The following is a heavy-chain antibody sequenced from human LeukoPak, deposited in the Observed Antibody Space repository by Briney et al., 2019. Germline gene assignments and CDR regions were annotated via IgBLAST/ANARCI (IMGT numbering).Heavy chain of an antibody. J-gene: IGHJ6*02. D-gene: IGHD3-16*01. CDR3: ARGVLGRYYYYGMDV. CDR1: GFTFSSYA. V-gene: IGHV3-64*01. Sequence: GGSLRLSCAASGFTFSSYAMHWVRQAPGKGLGYVSAISSNGGSTYYANSVKGRFTISRDNSKNTLYLQMGSLRAEDMAVYYCARGVLGRYYYYGMDVWGQGTTVTVSS. CDR2: ISSNGGST.